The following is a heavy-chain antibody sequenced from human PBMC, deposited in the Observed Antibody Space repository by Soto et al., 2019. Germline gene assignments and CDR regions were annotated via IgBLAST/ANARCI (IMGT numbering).Heavy chain of an antibody. J-gene: IGHJ4*02. Sequence: QVQMVDSGGGLVKPGGSLRLSCVASGFTFNDYNMGWVRQAPGKGLEWVSYISNSGIYTKFADSVKGRIAMSRDDAKKSLYLEMSSLIVDDTATYYCVRLKRDWSGSGTYYFDFWGQGTLVSVSS. V-gene: IGHV3-11*06. CDR2: ISNSGIYT. D-gene: IGHD3-3*01. CDR3: VRLKRDWSGSGTYYFDF. CDR1: GFTFNDYN.